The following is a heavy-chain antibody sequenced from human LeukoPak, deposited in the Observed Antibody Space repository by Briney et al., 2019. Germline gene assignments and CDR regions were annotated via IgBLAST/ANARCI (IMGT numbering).Heavy chain of an antibody. J-gene: IGHJ4*02. CDR3: ARVLGRGNGYYTRYFDY. CDR2: INPNSGGT. V-gene: IGHV1-2*02. Sequence: ASVKVSCKASGYTFTGYYMHWVRQAPGQGLEWMGWINPNSGGTNYAQKFQGRVTMTRDTSISTAYMELSRLRSDDTAVYYCARVLGRGNGYYTRYFDYWGQGTLVTVSS. CDR1: GYTFTGYY. D-gene: IGHD3-3*01.